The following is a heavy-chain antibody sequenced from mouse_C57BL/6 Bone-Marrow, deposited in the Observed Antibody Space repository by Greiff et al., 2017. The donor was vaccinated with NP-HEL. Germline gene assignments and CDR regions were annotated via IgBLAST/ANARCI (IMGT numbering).Heavy chain of an antibody. CDR1: GFSLTSYG. CDR3: AKTYYGSSYWYFDV. D-gene: IGHD1-1*01. CDR2: IWRGGST. Sequence: QVQLQQSGPGLAQPSQSLSITCTVSGFSLTSYGVHWVRQSPGKGLEWLGVIWRGGSTDYNAAFMSRLSITKDNSKSQVFFKMNSLQADDTAIYYCAKTYYGSSYWYFDVWGTGTTVTVSS. J-gene: IGHJ1*03. V-gene: IGHV2-5*01.